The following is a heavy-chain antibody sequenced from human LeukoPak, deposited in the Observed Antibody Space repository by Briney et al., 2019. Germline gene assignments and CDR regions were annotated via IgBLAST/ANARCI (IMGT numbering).Heavy chain of an antibody. CDR3: ARENYCTNGVCWAFDP. D-gene: IGHD2-8*01. CDR1: GGSISDSDYY. J-gene: IGHJ5*02. Sequence: SETLSLTCTVSGGSISDSDYYWSWIRQPPGRRLEWIGNIYYTGSTSYNPSLKSRLTFSIDTFNNQFFLHLSSVTAADTAVYYCARENYCTNGVCWAFDPWGQGALVTVSS. V-gene: IGHV4-39*07. CDR2: IYYTGST.